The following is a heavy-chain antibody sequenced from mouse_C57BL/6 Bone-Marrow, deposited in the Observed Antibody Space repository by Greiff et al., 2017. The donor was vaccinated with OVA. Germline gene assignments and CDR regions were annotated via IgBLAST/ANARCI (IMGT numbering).Heavy chain of an antibody. CDR2: IDPENGDT. V-gene: IGHV14-4*01. Sequence: VQLQQSGAELVRPGASVKLSCTASGFNIKDDYMHWVKQRPEQGLEWIGWIDPENGDTEYASKFQGKATITADTSSNTAYLQLSSLTSEDTAVYYCTTHGNSWVAYWGQGTLVTVSA. D-gene: IGHD2-1*01. CDR3: TTHGNSWVAY. CDR1: GFNIKDDY. J-gene: IGHJ3*01.